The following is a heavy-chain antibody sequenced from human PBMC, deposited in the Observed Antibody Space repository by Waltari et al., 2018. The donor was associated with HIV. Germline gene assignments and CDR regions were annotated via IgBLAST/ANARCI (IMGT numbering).Heavy chain of an antibody. CDR2: ISGSGGST. V-gene: IGHV3-23*01. J-gene: IGHJ3*02. D-gene: IGHD3-22*01. CDR1: GFTFSSYH. Sequence: EVQLLESGGGLVQPGGSLRLSCAASGFTFSSYHLSWGRPAPGKGLEWVSAISGSGGSTYYADSVKGRFTISRDNSKNTLYLQMNSLRAEDTAVYYCAKSITMIVVFDAFDIWGQGTMVTVSS. CDR3: AKSITMIVVFDAFDI.